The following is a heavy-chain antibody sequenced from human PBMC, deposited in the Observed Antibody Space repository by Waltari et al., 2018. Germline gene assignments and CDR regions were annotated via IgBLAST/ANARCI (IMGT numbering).Heavy chain of an antibody. Sequence: EVQLVESGGGLVKPGGSLRLSCAASGFTFSSYSMNWVRQAPGKGLEWVSSISSSSSYIYYADSVKGRFTISRDNAKNSLYLQMNSLRAEDTAVYYCARESEYYDFWSGYYRVIGYYGMDVWGQGTTVTVSS. V-gene: IGHV3-21*01. CDR3: ARESEYYDFWSGYYRVIGYYGMDV. J-gene: IGHJ6*02. D-gene: IGHD3-3*01. CDR2: ISSSSSYI. CDR1: GFTFSSYS.